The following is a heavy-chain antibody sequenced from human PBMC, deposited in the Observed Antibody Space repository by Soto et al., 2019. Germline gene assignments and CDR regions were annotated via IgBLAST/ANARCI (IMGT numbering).Heavy chain of an antibody. CDR3: ARFLAAEIFDC. V-gene: IGHV2-5*02. Sequence: QITLKESGPTLVKPTQTLTPTCTFSGFSLSTSGVGVGWIRQPPGKALEWLALIYWDDDKRYSPSLKSRLTITKDTSKNQVVLTMTNMDPVDTATYYCARFLAAEIFDCWGQGTLVTVSS. CDR1: GFSLSTSGVG. D-gene: IGHD6-25*01. J-gene: IGHJ4*02. CDR2: IYWDDDK.